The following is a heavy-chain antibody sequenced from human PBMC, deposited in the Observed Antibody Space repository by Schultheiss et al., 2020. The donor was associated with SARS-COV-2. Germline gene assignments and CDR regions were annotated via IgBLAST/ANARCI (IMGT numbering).Heavy chain of an antibody. V-gene: IGHV1-18*04. CDR3: ARAGPGLYSSSWYGGGFDP. Sequence: ASVKVSCKASGYTFTSYGISWVRQAPGQGLEWMGWISAYNGNTNYAQKLQGRVTMTTDTSTSTVYMELSSLRSEDTAVYYCARAGPGLYSSSWYGGGFDPWGQGTLVTVSS. J-gene: IGHJ5*02. CDR2: ISAYNGNT. CDR1: GYTFTSYG. D-gene: IGHD6-13*01.